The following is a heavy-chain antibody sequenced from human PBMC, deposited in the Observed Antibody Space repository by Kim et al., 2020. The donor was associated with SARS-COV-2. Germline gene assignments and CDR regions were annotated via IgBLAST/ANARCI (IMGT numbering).Heavy chain of an antibody. V-gene: IGHV3-23*01. D-gene: IGHD1-26*01. CDR3: AKDGGWDFNYFDH. CDR2: FTGSGGHT. Sequence: GGSLRLSCAASGFIFSSYAMSWVRQAPGKGLEWVSLFTGSGGHTYYADSVKGRFTISRDDSKNTLYLQMNSLRAEDTAVYYCAKDGGWDFNYFDHWGQGT. J-gene: IGHJ4*02. CDR1: GFIFSSYA.